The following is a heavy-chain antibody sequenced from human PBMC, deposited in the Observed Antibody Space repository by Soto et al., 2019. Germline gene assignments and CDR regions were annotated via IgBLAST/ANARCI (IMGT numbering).Heavy chain of an antibody. J-gene: IGHJ4*02. CDR2: IIPILGIA. CDR3: ARVLSGGYDY. CDR1: GGTFSSYT. D-gene: IGHD3-16*01. V-gene: IGHV1-69*02. Sequence: QVQLVQSGAEVKKPGSSVKVSCKASGGTFSSYTISWVRQAPGQGREWMGRIIPILGIANYAQKFQGRVTITADKSTSTAYMELSSLRSEDTAVYYCARVLSGGYDYWGQGTLVTVTS.